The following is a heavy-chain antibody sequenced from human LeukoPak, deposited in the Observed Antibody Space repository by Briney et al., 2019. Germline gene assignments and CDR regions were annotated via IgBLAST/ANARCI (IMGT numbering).Heavy chain of an antibody. CDR2: ISSSSSYI. D-gene: IGHD6-19*01. CDR1: GFTFSSYS. J-gene: IGHJ1*01. Sequence: GGSLRLSCAASGFTFSSYSMNWVRQAPGKGLEWVSSISSSSSYIYSADSVKGRFTISRDNAKNSLYLQMNSLRAEDTAVYYCARRIAVAGTRYFQHWGQGTLVTVSS. V-gene: IGHV3-21*01. CDR3: ARRIAVAGTRYFQH.